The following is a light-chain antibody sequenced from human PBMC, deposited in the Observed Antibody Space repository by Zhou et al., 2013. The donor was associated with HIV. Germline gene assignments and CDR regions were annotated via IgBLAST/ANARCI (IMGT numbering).Light chain of an antibody. J-gene: IGKJ1*01. V-gene: IGKV1-12*01. CDR1: QGISKW. CDR2: GAS. CDR3: QQYYDNLWT. Sequence: DIQMTQSPSSVSASVGDRITITCRASQGISKWLAWYQQKPGKAPKLLIYGASSLQSGVPSRFSGSGFGTDFTLTIDCLQSDDFATYFCQQYYDNLWTFGQGTKVELK.